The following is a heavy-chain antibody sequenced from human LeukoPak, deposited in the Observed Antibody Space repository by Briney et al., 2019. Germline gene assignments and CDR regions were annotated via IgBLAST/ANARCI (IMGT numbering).Heavy chain of an antibody. J-gene: IGHJ6*03. D-gene: IGHD2-15*01. CDR1: GGSINSYY. Sequence: SETLSLTCTVSGGSINSYYWSWIRQPPGKGLEWIGYIYYSGSTNYNPPLKSRVTISVDTSKNQFSLKLSSVTAADTAVYYRARVKGLQYCSGGSCYAYYYYMDVWGKGTTVTVSS. V-gene: IGHV4-59*01. CDR2: IYYSGST. CDR3: ARVKGLQYCSGGSCYAYYYYMDV.